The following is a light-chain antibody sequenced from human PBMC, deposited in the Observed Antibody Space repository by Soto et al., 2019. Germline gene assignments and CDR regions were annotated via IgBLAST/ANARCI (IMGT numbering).Light chain of an antibody. CDR2: SNN. V-gene: IGLV1-44*01. CDR3: AALDDSLNGLV. CDR1: SSNIGSNT. Sequence: QSVLTQPPSASGTPGQRVTISCSGSSSNIGSNTVNWYQQLPKTAPKLLIYSNNQRPSGVPDRFSGSKSGTSASLAISGLQSEDEADFYCAALDDSLNGLVFGGGTKLTVL. J-gene: IGLJ2*01.